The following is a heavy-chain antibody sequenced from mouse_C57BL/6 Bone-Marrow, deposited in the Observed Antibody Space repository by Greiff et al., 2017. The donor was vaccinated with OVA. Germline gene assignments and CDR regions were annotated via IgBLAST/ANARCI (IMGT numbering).Heavy chain of an antibody. CDR3: TRKRVGNWYFDV. J-gene: IGHJ1*03. CDR1: GFTFSDAW. CDR2: IRNKANNHAT. D-gene: IGHD1-1*01. V-gene: IGHV6-6*01. Sequence: EVQRVESGGGLVQPGGSMKLSCAASGFTFSDAWMDWVRQSPEKGLEWVAEIRNKANNHATYYAESVKGRFTISRDDSKSSVYLQMNSLRAEDTGIYDCTRKRVGNWYFDVWGTGTTVTVSS.